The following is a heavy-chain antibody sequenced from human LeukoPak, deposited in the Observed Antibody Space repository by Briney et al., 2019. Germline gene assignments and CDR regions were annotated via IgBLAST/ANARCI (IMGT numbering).Heavy chain of an antibody. Sequence: GASVKVSCKASGYTFTGYYMHWVRQAPGQGLEWMGWINPNSGGTNYAQKFQGRVTMTRDTSISTAYMELNRLTSDDTAVYYCARGYCSGGTCYGGLGWFDTWGQGTLVTVSS. V-gene: IGHV1-2*02. J-gene: IGHJ5*02. CDR3: ARGYCSGGTCYGGLGWFDT. CDR2: INPNSGGT. D-gene: IGHD2-15*01. CDR1: GYTFTGYY.